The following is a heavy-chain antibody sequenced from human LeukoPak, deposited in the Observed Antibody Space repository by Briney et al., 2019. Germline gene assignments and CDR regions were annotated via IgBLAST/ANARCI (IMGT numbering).Heavy chain of an antibody. CDR3: ARDRDGMDV. CDR1: GYTFTGYY. V-gene: IGHV1-2*02. CDR2: INPNSDGT. Sequence: ASVKVSCKASGYTFTGYYMHWLRQAPGQGLEWMGWINPNSDGTNYAQKFQGRVTMTRDTSTSTTYMEVSRLRSDDTAVYYCARDRDGMDVWGQGTTVTVSS. D-gene: IGHD3-10*01. J-gene: IGHJ6*02.